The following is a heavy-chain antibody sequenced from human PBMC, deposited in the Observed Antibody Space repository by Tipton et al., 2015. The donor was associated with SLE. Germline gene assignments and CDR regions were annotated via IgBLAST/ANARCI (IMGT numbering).Heavy chain of an antibody. CDR3: ARSPRYYYYYMDV. J-gene: IGHJ6*03. Sequence: TLSLTCTVSGGSVTSGSYYWSWIRQPPGKGLEWIGYIYYSGSTNSNPSLKSRVTISVDTSKNQFSLKLSSVTAADTAVYYCARSPRYYYYYMDVWGKGTTVTVSS. CDR1: GGSVTSGSYY. V-gene: IGHV4-61*01. CDR2: IYYSGST.